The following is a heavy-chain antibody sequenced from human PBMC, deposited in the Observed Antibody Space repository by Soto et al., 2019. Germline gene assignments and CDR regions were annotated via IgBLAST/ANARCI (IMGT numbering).Heavy chain of an antibody. V-gene: IGHV3-7*04. D-gene: IGHD4-17*01. CDR1: GFTFSSYW. Sequence: GGSLRLSCAASGFTFSSYWMTWVRQAPGKGLEWVANIKQDGSDKYYVDSVKGRFTISRDNAKDSLHLQINSLRAEDTAVFYCVRSRYGGCFDFWGQGTLVTVSS. CDR2: IKQDGSDK. J-gene: IGHJ4*02. CDR3: VRSRYGGCFDF.